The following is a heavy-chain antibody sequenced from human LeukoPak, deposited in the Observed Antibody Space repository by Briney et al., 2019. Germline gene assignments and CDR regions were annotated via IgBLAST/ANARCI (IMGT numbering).Heavy chain of an antibody. V-gene: IGHV3-23*01. CDR1: GFTFSSYA. J-gene: IGHJ4*02. Sequence: GGSLRLSCAASGFTFSSYAMHWVRQAPGKGLEWVSAISGSGDNTYYADSVKGRFTISRDNSKNTLYLQMNSLRAEDTAVHYCARDQEYCSSTSCYNPPDYWGQGTLVTVSS. CDR2: ISGSGDNT. D-gene: IGHD2-2*02. CDR3: ARDQEYCSSTSCYNPPDY.